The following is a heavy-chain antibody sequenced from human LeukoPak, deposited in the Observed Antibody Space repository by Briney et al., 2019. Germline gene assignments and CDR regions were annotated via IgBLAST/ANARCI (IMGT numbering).Heavy chain of an antibody. CDR3: ARDVVVTSSPDAFDI. V-gene: IGHV4-31*03. J-gene: IGHJ3*02. CDR1: GDSFTSGGYF. Sequence: PSETLSLTRTVSGDSFTSGGYFWTWIRQHPGKGLEWIGYISDSGTTSYNPSLESRVSISVATSNNQFSLRLSSVTAADTAVYYCARDVVVTSSPDAFDIWGQGTMVTVSS. D-gene: IGHD2-21*02. CDR2: ISDSGTT.